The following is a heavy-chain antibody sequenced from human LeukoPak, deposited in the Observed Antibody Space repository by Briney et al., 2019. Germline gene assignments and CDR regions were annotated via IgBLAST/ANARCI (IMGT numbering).Heavy chain of an antibody. Sequence: GGSLRPSCAASGFTFSSYWMSWVRQAPGKGLEWVSEIYSDGTTYYAASVKGRFGISRDNSKNTVDLQMNSLRAEDTAVYYCARDLREHGVFDIWGQGTMVTVSS. V-gene: IGHV3-53*01. CDR3: ARDLREHGVFDI. D-gene: IGHD1-26*01. J-gene: IGHJ3*02. CDR1: GFTFSSYW. CDR2: IYSDGTT.